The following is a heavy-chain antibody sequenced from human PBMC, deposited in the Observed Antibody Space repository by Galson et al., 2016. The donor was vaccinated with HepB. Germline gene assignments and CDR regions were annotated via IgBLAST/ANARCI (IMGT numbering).Heavy chain of an antibody. J-gene: IGHJ4*02. Sequence: SLRLSCAASGFTFSNVWMNWVRQAPGKGLEWVGRIRSKTGGGTTDYAAPVKGRFTVSRDDSKNTLFLQVSSLKTDDTAVYYCTTEVISMPFNSDYWGQGTLVTVSS. CDR2: IRSKTGGGTT. D-gene: IGHD2-2*01. V-gene: IGHV3-15*01. CDR3: TTEVISMPFNSDY. CDR1: GFTFSNVW.